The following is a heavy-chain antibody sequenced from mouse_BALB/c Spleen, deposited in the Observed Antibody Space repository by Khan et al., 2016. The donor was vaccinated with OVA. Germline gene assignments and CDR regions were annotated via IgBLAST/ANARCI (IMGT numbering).Heavy chain of an antibody. CDR2: ISYSGNT. CDR1: GYSITTDYA. Sequence: EVQLQEPGPGLVKPSQSLSLTCTVTGYSITTDYAWNWIRQFPGSKLEWMGHISYSGNTKYNPSLKSRISITRDTSKNQFFLQLKSVTTEDTARYYCARIYGGDFDYWGQGTTLTVSS. J-gene: IGHJ2*01. CDR3: ARIYGGDFDY. D-gene: IGHD1-1*01. V-gene: IGHV3-2*02.